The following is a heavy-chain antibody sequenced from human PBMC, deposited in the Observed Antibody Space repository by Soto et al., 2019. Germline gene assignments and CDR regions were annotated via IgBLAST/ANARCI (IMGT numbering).Heavy chain of an antibody. CDR2: IWYDGSNK. Sequence: QVQLVESGGGVVQPGRSLRLSCAASGFTFSSYGMHWVRQAPGKGLEWVAVIWYDGSNKYYADSVKGRFTISRDNSKNTLYLQMNSLSAEDTAVYYCARDLSTVVVTAPSGYWGQGTRVTVYS. J-gene: IGHJ4*02. V-gene: IGHV3-33*01. D-gene: IGHD2-21*02. CDR1: GFTFSSYG. CDR3: ARDLSTVVVTAPSGY.